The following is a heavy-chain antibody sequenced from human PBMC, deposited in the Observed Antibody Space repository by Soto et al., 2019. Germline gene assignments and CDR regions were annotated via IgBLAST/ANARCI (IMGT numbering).Heavy chain of an antibody. D-gene: IGHD2-15*01. V-gene: IGHV4-34*01. CDR2: INHSGST. J-gene: IGHJ5*02. CDR3: ARGYIVVVVAATQFLDWFDP. Sequence: PSETLSLTCAVYGGSFSGYYWIWIRQPPGKGLEWIGEINHSGSTNYNPSLKSRVTISVDTSKNQFSLKLSSVTAADTAVYYCARGYIVVVVAATQFLDWFDPWGQGTLVTVS. CDR1: GGSFSGYY.